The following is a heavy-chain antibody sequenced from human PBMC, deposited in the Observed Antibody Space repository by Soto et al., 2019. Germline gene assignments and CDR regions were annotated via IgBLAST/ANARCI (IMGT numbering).Heavy chain of an antibody. CDR1: DGSISSCKYY. V-gene: IGHV4-61*01. CDR2: IYYSGST. J-gene: IGHJ5*02. D-gene: IGHD6-19*01. Sequence: SVPLSLTCTVADGSISSCKYYRCRKRQPPGKGLEWIGYIYYSGSTNYNPSLKSRVTISVDTSKNQFSLKLSSVTAADTAVYYCARAGSGWPKYNWFDPRGQGTLVTVSS. CDR3: ARAGSGWPKYNWFDP.